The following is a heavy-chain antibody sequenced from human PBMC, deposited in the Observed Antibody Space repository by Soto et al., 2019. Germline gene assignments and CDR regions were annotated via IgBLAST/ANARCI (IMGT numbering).Heavy chain of an antibody. CDR3: ARDRMVRGVIKGYYGMDV. Sequence: GESLKISCAASGFTFSSYAMHWVRQAPGKGLEWVAVISYDGSNKYYADSVKGRFTISRDNSKNTLYLQMNSLRAEDTAVYYCARDRMVRGVIKGYYGMDVWGQGTTVTVSS. J-gene: IGHJ6*02. V-gene: IGHV3-30-3*01. CDR2: ISYDGSNK. D-gene: IGHD3-10*01. CDR1: GFTFSSYA.